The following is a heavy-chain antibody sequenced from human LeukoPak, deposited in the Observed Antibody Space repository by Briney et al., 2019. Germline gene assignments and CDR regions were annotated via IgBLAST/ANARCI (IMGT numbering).Heavy chain of an antibody. CDR2: ISAYNGNT. J-gene: IGHJ4*02. CDR3: ARGPSGYHNT. D-gene: IGHD5-12*01. V-gene: IGHV1-18*01. Sequence: VASVRVSCKASGYTFTTYGISWVRQAPGQGLEWMGWISAYNGNTNYAQKLQGRLTMTTDTSTSTAYMDLRSLRSDDTAVYYCARGPSGYHNTGGQGTLVTVSS. CDR1: GYTFTTYG.